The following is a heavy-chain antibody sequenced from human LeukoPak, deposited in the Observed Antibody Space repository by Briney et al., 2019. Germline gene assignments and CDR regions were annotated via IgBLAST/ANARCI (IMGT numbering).Heavy chain of an antibody. V-gene: IGHV4-59*12. CDR2: IYYSGST. CDR1: GGSISGYY. D-gene: IGHD3-22*01. J-gene: IGHJ5*02. Sequence: SETLSLTCTVSGGSISGYYWSWIRQPPGKGLEWIGYIYYSGSTSYNPSLKSRVTISVDTSKNQFSLKLSSVTAADTAVYYCASTPTYYYDSSGYYPWGQGTLVTVSS. CDR3: ASTPTYYYDSSGYYP.